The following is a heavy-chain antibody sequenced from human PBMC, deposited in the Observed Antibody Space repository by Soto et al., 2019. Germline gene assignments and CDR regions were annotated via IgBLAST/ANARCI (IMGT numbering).Heavy chain of an antibody. CDR2: INSDGSST. V-gene: IGHV3-74*03. CDR1: GFTFSNYW. Sequence: GGSLRLSCAASGFTFSNYWMHWVRQAPGKGLVWVSRINSDGSSTMYADSVKGRFTISRDNAKNTLYLQMNSLRAEDTAVYYCARGEDTILGVVIIGPGIWGQGTMVTVSS. CDR3: ARGEDTILGVVIIGPGI. J-gene: IGHJ3*02. D-gene: IGHD3-3*01.